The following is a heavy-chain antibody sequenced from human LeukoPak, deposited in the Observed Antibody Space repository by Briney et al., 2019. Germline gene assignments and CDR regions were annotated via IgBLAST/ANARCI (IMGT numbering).Heavy chain of an antibody. J-gene: IGHJ4*02. CDR2: INPNSGGT. Sequence: ASVKVSCKASGYTFTSYYMHWVRQAPGQGLEWMGWINPNSGGTNYAQKFQGRVTMTRDTSISTAYMELSRLRSDDTAVYYCAREYSSGWYAGYFDYWGQGTLVTVSS. V-gene: IGHV1-2*02. CDR3: AREYSSGWYAGYFDY. CDR1: GYTFTSYY. D-gene: IGHD6-19*01.